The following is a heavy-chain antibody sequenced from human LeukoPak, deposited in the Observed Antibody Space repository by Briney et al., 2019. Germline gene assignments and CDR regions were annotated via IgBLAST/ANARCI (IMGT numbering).Heavy chain of an antibody. D-gene: IGHD6-19*01. CDR1: GFTFSSYE. Sequence: GGSLRLSCAASGFTFSSYEMNWVRQAPGKGLEWVSYISSGSTIYDADSVKGRFTISRDNAKNSLYLQMNSLRAEDAAVYYCARESIAVAGAPFDYWGQGTLVTVSS. CDR2: ISSGSTI. V-gene: IGHV3-48*03. CDR3: ARESIAVAGAPFDY. J-gene: IGHJ4*02.